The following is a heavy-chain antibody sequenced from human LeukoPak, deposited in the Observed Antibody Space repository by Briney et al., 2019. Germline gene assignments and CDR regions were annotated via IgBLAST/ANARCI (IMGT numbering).Heavy chain of an antibody. CDR1: GFTFSSYG. Sequence: GGSLRLSCAASGFTFSSYGMHWVRQAPGKGLEWVAVIWYDGSNKYYADSVKGRFTISRDNSKNTLYLQMNSLRAEDTAVYYCARDLLAMGAYNWFDHWGQGTLVTVSS. CDR2: IWYDGSNK. D-gene: IGHD5-18*01. J-gene: IGHJ5*02. V-gene: IGHV3-33*01. CDR3: ARDLLAMGAYNWFDH.